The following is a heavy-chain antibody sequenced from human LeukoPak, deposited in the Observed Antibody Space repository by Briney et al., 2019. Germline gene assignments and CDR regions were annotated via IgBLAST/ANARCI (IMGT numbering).Heavy chain of an antibody. J-gene: IGHJ6*03. CDR1: GITFRSYC. V-gene: IGHV3-30*02. CDR3: SKNDLVGASYYMDV. CDR2: IRYDGSNK. D-gene: IGHD1-26*01. Sequence: GSPRPSWAAAGITFRSYCKHLGRQAPGKGLGGGAFIRYDGSNKYYADSVKGRFTISRDNSKNTLYLQMNSLRAEDTAVYYCSKNDLVGASYYMDVWGKGTTVTVSS.